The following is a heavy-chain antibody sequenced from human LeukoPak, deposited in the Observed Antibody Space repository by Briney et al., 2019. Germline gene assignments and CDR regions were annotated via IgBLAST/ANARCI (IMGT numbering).Heavy chain of an antibody. Sequence: SETLSLTCTVSGGSVSSGNYYWSWIRQPAGKGLEWVGRIYNNGSTNYNPSLKSRVTISLDTSKNQLSLKLSSVTAADTAVYYCATGDSSGYQGYFDYWGQGTLVTVSS. D-gene: IGHD3-22*01. J-gene: IGHJ4*02. CDR1: GGSVSSGNYY. CDR3: ATGDSSGYQGYFDY. CDR2: IYNNGST. V-gene: IGHV4-61*02.